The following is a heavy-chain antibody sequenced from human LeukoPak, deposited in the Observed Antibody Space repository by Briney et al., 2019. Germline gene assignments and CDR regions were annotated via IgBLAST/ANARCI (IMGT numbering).Heavy chain of an antibody. J-gene: IGHJ4*02. D-gene: IGHD4-11*01. CDR3: ARDPSHDYSNPDYFDY. CDR1: GFTFSSYE. CDR2: ISSSGSTI. Sequence: RGSLRLSCAASGFTFSSYEMNWVRQAPGKGLEWVSYISSSGSTIYYADSVKGRFTISRDNAKNSLYLQMNSLRAEDTAVYYCARDPSHDYSNPDYFDYWGQGTLVTVSS. V-gene: IGHV3-48*03.